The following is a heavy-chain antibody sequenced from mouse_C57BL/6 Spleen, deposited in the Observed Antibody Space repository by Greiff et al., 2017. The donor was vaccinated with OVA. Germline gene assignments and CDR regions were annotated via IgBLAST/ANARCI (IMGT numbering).Heavy chain of an antibody. CDR1: GFSLTSYG. V-gene: IGHV2-2*01. CDR3: ARYGNYLPFDY. D-gene: IGHD2-1*01. Sequence: QVQLQQSGPGLVQPSQSLSITCTVSGFSLTSYGVHWVRQSPGKGLEWLGVIWSGGSTDYNAAFISRLSISKDNSKSQVFFKMNSLQADDTAIYYCARYGNYLPFDYWGQGTTLTVSS. J-gene: IGHJ2*01. CDR2: IWSGGST.